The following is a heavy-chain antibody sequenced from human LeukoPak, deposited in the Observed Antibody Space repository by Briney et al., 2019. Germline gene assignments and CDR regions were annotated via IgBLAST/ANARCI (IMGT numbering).Heavy chain of an antibody. J-gene: IGHJ6*03. V-gene: IGHV4-34*01. CDR1: GGSIRGYF. CDR3: ARDHITIFGVSTAYMDV. Sequence: PSETLSLTCTVSGGSIRGYFWSWIRQPPGKGLEWIGEINHSGSTNYNPSLKSRVTISVDTSKNQFSLKLSSVTAADTAVYYCARDHITIFGVSTAYMDVWGKGTTVTVSS. D-gene: IGHD3-3*01. CDR2: INHSGST.